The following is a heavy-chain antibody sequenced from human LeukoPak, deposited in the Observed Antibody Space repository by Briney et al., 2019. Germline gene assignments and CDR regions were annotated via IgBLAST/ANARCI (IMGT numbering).Heavy chain of an antibody. CDR2: IYYSGST. Sequence: SYMLFLSRNLTGGAITNYHRSLIQQHPVKGRHVIGYIYYSGSTNYNPSLKSRVTISVDTSKNQFSLSLSSVTAADTAVYYCARATSYTGHLGWWGQGTLVTVSS. D-gene: IGHD6-19*01. CDR1: GGAITNYH. V-gene: IGHV4-59*08. CDR3: ARATSYTGHLGW. J-gene: IGHJ4*02.